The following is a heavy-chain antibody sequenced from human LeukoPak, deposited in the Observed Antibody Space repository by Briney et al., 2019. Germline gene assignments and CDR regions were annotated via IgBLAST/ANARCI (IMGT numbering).Heavy chain of an antibody. V-gene: IGHV3-7*01. CDR1: EFIFRGYW. CDR2: IKQDGSER. J-gene: IGHJ4*02. CDR3: ARDCYVGAADY. D-gene: IGHD3-16*01. Sequence: GGSLRLSCAASEFIFRGYWMNWVRQALGKGLEWVANIKQDGSERQYVDSVRGRFTLSIDNAKNSLYLQVNSLRVEDTAVYCCARDCYVGAADYWGQGTLVTVSS.